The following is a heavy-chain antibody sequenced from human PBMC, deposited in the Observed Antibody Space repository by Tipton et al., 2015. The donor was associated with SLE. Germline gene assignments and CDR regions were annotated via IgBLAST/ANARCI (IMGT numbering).Heavy chain of an antibody. CDR3: ARGSFRIAAAGTRYFDL. D-gene: IGHD6-13*01. V-gene: IGHV3-23*01. J-gene: IGHJ2*01. Sequence: SLRLSCAASGFTFSSYAMSWVRQAPGEGLEWVSAISGSGGSIYYADSVKGRFTISRDNAKNSLYLQMNSLRAEDTAVYYCARGSFRIAAAGTRYFDLWGRGTLVTVSS. CDR1: GFTFSSYA. CDR2: ISGSGGSI.